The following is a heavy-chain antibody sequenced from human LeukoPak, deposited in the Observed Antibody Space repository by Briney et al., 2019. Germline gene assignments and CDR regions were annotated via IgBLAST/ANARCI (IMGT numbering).Heavy chain of an antibody. Sequence: GGSLRLSCVASGFTFSGYSMNWVRQAPGKGREWVSSISDSSSYRYYADSVKGRFTISRDNAKNSLYQQMNSLRADDTAVYYCARWFCSGGSCYHDYWGQGTPVTVSS. CDR2: ISDSSSYR. CDR3: ARWFCSGGSCYHDY. D-gene: IGHD2-15*01. V-gene: IGHV3-21*01. J-gene: IGHJ4*02. CDR1: GFTFSGYS.